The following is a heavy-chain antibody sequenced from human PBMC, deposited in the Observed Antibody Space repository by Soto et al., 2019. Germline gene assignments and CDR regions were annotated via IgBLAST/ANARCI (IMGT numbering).Heavy chain of an antibody. Sequence: QVQLVQSGAEVKKPGASVKVSCKASGYTFTSYAMHWVRQAPGQRLEWMGWINAGNGNTKYSQKFQGRVTITRDTSASTAYIEPSSLSSEATAVYSCASGFISGDPDLFAPCAQGTLVTVSS. J-gene: IGHJ5*02. CDR2: INAGNGNT. CDR3: ASGFISGDPDLFAP. CDR1: GYTFTSYA. V-gene: IGHV1-3*01. D-gene: IGHD2-15*01.